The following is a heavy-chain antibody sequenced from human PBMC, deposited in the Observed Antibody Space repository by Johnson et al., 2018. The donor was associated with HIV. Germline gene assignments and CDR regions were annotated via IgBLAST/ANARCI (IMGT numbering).Heavy chain of an antibody. D-gene: IGHD3-22*01. V-gene: IGHV3-15*01. J-gene: IGHJ3*02. Sequence: VQLVESGGGLVQPGGSLRLSCAASGFTFDDYGMSWVRQAPGKGLEWVGRIKSKTDGGTTDYAAPVKGRFTISRDDSKNTLYLQMNSLKTEDTAVYYCTTKDYYDSSGPLDIWGQGTMVTVSS. CDR1: GFTFDDYG. CDR2: IKSKTDGGTT. CDR3: TTKDYYDSSGPLDI.